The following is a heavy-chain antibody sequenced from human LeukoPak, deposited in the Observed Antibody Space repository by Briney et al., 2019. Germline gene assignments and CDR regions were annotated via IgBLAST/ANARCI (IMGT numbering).Heavy chain of an antibody. CDR2: IYHSGST. J-gene: IGHJ4*02. CDR3: ATTRTGYFDY. D-gene: IGHD7-27*01. CDR1: GGSISSSNW. V-gene: IGHV4-4*02. Sequence: SGTLSLTCAVSGGSISSSNWWSWVRQPPGKGLEWIGEIYHSGSTNYNPSLKSRVTISVDKSKNQFSLHLNSVTPEDTAVYYCATTRTGYFDYWGQGTLVTVSS.